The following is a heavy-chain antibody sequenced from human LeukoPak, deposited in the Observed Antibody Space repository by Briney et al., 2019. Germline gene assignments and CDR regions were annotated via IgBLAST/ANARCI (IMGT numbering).Heavy chain of an antibody. D-gene: IGHD3-9*01. CDR2: IYSGGST. CDR1: GFTVSSNY. CDR3: ARGAVLTGRIGIDY. Sequence: GGSLRLSCAASGFTVSSNYMSWVRQAPGKGLEWVSVIYSGGSTYYADSVKGRFTISRDNSKNTLYLQMNSLRAEDTAVYYCARGAVLTGRIGIDYWGQGTLVTVSS. V-gene: IGHV3-66*01. J-gene: IGHJ4*02.